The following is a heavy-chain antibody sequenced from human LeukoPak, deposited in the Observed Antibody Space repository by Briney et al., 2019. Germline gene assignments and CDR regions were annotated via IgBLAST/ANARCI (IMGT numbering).Heavy chain of an antibody. J-gene: IGHJ4*02. CDR2: ISSSGSTI. V-gene: IGHV3-48*03. CDR3: AREETVLAAYFVY. Sequence: GGSLRLSCAASGFTFSSYDMNWVRQAPGKGLEWVSYISSSGSTIYYADSVKGRFTISRDNAKNSLYLQMNSLRAEDTAVYYCAREETVLAAYFVYWRQGTLVSVPS. CDR1: GFTFSSYD. D-gene: IGHD2-2*01.